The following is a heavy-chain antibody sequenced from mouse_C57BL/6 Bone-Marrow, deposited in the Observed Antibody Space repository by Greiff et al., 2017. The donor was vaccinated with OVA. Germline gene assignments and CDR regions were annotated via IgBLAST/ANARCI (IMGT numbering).Heavy chain of an antibody. CDR3: TTLGRGDWFAY. CDR2: ISSGSSTI. Sequence: EVQLVESGGGLVKPGGSLKLSCAASGFTFSDYGMHWVRQAPEKGLEWVAYISSGSSTIYYADTVKGRFTISRDNANNTLFLQMTSLRSEDTAMYYCTTLGRGDWFAYWGQGTLVTVSA. V-gene: IGHV5-17*01. J-gene: IGHJ3*01. D-gene: IGHD4-1*01. CDR1: GFTFSDYG.